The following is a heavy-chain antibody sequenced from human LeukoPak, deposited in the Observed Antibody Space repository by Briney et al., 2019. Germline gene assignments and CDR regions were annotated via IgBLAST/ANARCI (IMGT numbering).Heavy chain of an antibody. J-gene: IGHJ3*02. D-gene: IGHD2-21*01. CDR2: IYHSGNI. CDR1: GGSLSSGGYS. CDR3: ARVFTDAFDI. V-gene: IGHV4-30-2*01. Sequence: SQTLSLTCAVAGGSLSSGGYSWSWIRQPPGKGLDWIGFIYHSGNIYYNPSLRGRVTISEDRSKNQFSLNLSSVTAADTAVYYCARVFTDAFDIWGQGTMVTVSS.